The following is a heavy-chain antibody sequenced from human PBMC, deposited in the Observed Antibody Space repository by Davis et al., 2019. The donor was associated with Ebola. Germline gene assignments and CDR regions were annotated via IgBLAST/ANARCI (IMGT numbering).Heavy chain of an antibody. J-gene: IGHJ6*02. CDR2: HYYSGTT. CDR3: TRGNYGDYIVLYYYNMDV. D-gene: IGHD4-17*01. V-gene: IGHV4-59*01. CDR1: GGSISSSS. Sequence: SESLSLTCTASGGSISSSSWSCIRQLPGKGLEWFGSHYYSGTTNYNLSLKSRVILSVDTSKNQFPLKLSSMTAANTAVYYCTRGNYGDYIVLYYYNMDVWGQGTTVTVSS.